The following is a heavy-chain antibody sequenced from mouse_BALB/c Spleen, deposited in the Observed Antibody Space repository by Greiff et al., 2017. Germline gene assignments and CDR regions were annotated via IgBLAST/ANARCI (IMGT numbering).Heavy chain of an antibody. D-gene: IGHD1-1*01. V-gene: IGHV5-12-1*01. CDR1: GFAFSSYD. CDR2: ISSGGGST. Sequence: EVKLVESGGGLVKPGGSLKLSCAASGFAFSSYDMSWVRQTPEKRLEWVAYISSGGGSTYYPDTVKGRFTISRDNAKNTLYLQMSSLKSEDTAMYYCARQYYGSRYYFDYWGQGTTLTVSS. J-gene: IGHJ2*01. CDR3: ARQYYGSRYYFDY.